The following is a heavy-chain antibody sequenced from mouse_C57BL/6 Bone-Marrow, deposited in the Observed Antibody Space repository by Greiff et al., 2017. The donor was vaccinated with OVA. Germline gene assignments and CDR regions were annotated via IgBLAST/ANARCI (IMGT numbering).Heavy chain of an antibody. D-gene: IGHD1-1*01. Sequence: VQLQQSGAELMKPGASVKLSCKATGYTFTGYWIEWVKQRPGHGLEWIGEILPGSGSTNYTEKFKGKATFTADTSSNTAYMQLSSLTTEDSAIYYCARGGGLVTTVVAGFDYWGQGTTLTVSS. V-gene: IGHV1-9*01. CDR2: ILPGSGST. CDR1: GYTFTGYW. J-gene: IGHJ2*01. CDR3: ARGGGLVTTVVAGFDY.